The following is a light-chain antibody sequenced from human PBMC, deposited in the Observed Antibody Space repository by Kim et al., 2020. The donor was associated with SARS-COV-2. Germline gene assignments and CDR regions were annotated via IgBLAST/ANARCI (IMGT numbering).Light chain of an antibody. Sequence: SYELTQPPSVSVAPGKTAWITCGGNNIGSKRVHWYQQRPGQALVLVIYHDRDRPAGIPERFSGSNSGNTATLTISRVEAGDEADYYCQVWDRGSDHRLFGGGTQLTVL. CDR3: QVWDRGSDHRL. CDR2: HDR. V-gene: IGLV3-21*04. J-gene: IGLJ7*01. CDR1: NIGSKR.